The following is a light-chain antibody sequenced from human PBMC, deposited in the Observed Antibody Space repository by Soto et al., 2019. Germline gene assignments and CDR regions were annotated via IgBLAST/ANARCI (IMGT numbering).Light chain of an antibody. J-gene: IGKJ4*01. CDR3: QQYNSMLS. Sequence: DIQMTQSPSSLSASEGDRVTITCQSSHDVSRNLNWFQQKPGEAPQLLIYDASNLERGVPSRFSGSGSRTDFTLAIGILQPEDVATYYCQQYNSMLSFGGGTEVEIK. CDR1: HDVSRN. V-gene: IGKV1-33*01. CDR2: DAS.